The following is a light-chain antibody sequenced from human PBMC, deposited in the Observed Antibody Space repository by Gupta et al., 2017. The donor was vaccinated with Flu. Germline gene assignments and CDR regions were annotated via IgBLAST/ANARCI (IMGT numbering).Light chain of an antibody. CDR1: SSDVGGHKY. J-gene: IGLJ3*02. CDR2: EVT. Sequence: SALTQPASVSGSLGQSVTISCTGTSSDVGGHKYVSWYQHHPGKAPKLIIYEVTYWPSGVSNRFSGSKSGNSASLTISGLQAEDEADYYCNSYATTTTPWVFGGGTRLTVL. CDR3: NSYATTTTPWV. V-gene: IGLV2-14*01.